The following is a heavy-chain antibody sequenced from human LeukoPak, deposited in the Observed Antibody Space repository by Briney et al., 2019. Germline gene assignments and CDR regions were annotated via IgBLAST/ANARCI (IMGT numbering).Heavy chain of an antibody. CDR2: ISSSGSTI. V-gene: IGHV3-11*01. Sequence: PGGSLRLTCAASGFTFSDYYMSWIGQAPGKGLEWVAYISSSGSTIYYADSVKGRFTISRDNAKNSLYLQMNSLRAEDTAVYYCARNILSYYYDSSGYLSGFDYWGQGTLVTVSS. CDR1: GFTFSDYY. D-gene: IGHD3-22*01. J-gene: IGHJ4*02. CDR3: ARNILSYYYDSSGYLSGFDY.